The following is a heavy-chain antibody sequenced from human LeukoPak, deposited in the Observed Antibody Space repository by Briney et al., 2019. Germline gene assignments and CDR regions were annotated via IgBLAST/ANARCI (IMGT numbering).Heavy chain of an antibody. D-gene: IGHD2-2*02. J-gene: IGHJ5*02. CDR1: GFTFSSYA. CDR3: ARHCSSTSCYIHNRNWFDP. CDR2: IYYSGST. V-gene: IGHV4-59*01. Sequence: GSLRLSCAASGFTFSSYAMSWIRQPPGKGLEWIGYIYYSGSTNYNPSLKSRVTISVDTSKNQFSLKLSSVTAADTAVYYCARHCSSTSCYIHNRNWFDPWGQGTLVTVSS.